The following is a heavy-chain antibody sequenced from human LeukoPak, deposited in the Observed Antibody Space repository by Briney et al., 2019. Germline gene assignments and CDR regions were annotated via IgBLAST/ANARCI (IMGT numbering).Heavy chain of an antibody. CDR1: GYTFTNYG. D-gene: IGHD4-17*01. CDR3: ATEGGWQPTDYGDHVY. J-gene: IGHJ4*02. V-gene: IGHV1-18*01. CDR2: ISPYNGNT. Sequence: ASVKVSCKASGYTFTNYGITWVRRAPGQGLEWMGWISPYNGNTNYAQKFQGRVTMTTDTSTTTAYMELRDLRSDDTALYYCATEGGWQPTDYGDHVYWGQGTLVTVSS.